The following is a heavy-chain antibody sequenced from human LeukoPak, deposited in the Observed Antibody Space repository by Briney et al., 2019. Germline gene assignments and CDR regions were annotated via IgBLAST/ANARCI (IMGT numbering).Heavy chain of an antibody. CDR1: GFIVSTKY. J-gene: IGHJ4*02. D-gene: IGHD5-12*01. CDR3: AREDSSGYAFDY. Sequence: GGSLRLSCAASGFIVSTKYMSWVRPAPGKGLEWVSVLYSGGNTYYADSVKGRFTISRDNSKNTLYLQMNSLRAEDTAVYYCAREDSSGYAFDYWGQGTLVTVSS. V-gene: IGHV3-53*01. CDR2: LYSGGNT.